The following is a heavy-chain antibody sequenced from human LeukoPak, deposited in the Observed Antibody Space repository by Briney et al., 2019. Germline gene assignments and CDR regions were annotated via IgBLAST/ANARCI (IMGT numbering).Heavy chain of an antibody. Sequence: ASVKVSCKASGYTFTSYYMHWVRQAPGQGLEWMGIINPSGGSTSYAQKSQGRVTMTRDTSTSTVYMELSSLRSEDTAVYYCARGIGQQLSTVGFDYWGQGTLVTVSS. CDR3: ARGIGQQLSTVGFDY. V-gene: IGHV1-46*01. D-gene: IGHD6-13*01. CDR2: INPSGGST. CDR1: GYTFTSYY. J-gene: IGHJ4*02.